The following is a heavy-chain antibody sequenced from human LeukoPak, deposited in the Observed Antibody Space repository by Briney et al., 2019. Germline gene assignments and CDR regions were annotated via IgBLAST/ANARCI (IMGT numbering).Heavy chain of an antibody. J-gene: IGHJ4*02. Sequence: GGSLRLSCAASGFTFSSYSMNWVRQAPGKGLEWVSSISSSSSYIYYADSVKGRFTISRDNAKNSLYLQMNSLRAEDTAVYYCARDTTYDYGDYHFFDYWGQGTLVTVSS. V-gene: IGHV3-21*04. CDR3: ARDTTYDYGDYHFFDY. D-gene: IGHD4-17*01. CDR1: GFTFSSYS. CDR2: ISSSSSYI.